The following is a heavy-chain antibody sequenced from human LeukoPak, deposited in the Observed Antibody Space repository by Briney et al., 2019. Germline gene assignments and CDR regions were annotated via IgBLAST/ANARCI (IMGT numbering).Heavy chain of an antibody. CDR1: GGSISSSSYY. Sequence: PSETLSLTCTVSGGSISSSSYYWGWIRQPPGKGLELIGSIYYSGSTYYNPSLKSRVTISVDTSKNQFSLKLSSVTAADTAVYYCARGRVDYDSSGYYSNWFDPWGQGTLVTVSS. J-gene: IGHJ5*02. V-gene: IGHV4-39*07. CDR3: ARGRVDYDSSGYYSNWFDP. D-gene: IGHD3-22*01. CDR2: IYYSGST.